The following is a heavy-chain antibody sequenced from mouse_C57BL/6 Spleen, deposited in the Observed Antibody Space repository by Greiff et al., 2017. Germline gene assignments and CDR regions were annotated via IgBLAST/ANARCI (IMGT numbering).Heavy chain of an antibody. V-gene: IGHV1-76*01. CDR2: IYPGSGNT. D-gene: IGHD1-1*01. Sequence: QVQLKQSGAELVRPGASVKLSCKASGYTFTDYYINWVKQRPGQGLEWIARIYPGSGNTYYNEKFKGKATLTAEKSSSTAYMQLSSLTSEDSAVYFCARDYGSRRWYFDVWGTGTTVTVSS. J-gene: IGHJ1*03. CDR3: ARDYGSRRWYFDV. CDR1: GYTFTDYY.